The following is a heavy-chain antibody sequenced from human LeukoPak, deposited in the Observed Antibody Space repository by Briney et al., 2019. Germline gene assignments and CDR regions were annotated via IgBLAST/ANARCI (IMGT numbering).Heavy chain of an antibody. CDR3: ARAPSPMYSSSAPLDY. CDR2: IYTSGNT. D-gene: IGHD6-6*01. Sequence: SETPSLTCSVSGGSISSDYWNWIRQPPGKGLEWLGYIYTSGNTDYNPSLKSRVTISVDTSKKQFSLKLRSVTAADTAVYYCARAPSPMYSSSAPLDYWGQGTLVIVSS. J-gene: IGHJ4*02. V-gene: IGHV4-4*09. CDR1: GGSISSDY.